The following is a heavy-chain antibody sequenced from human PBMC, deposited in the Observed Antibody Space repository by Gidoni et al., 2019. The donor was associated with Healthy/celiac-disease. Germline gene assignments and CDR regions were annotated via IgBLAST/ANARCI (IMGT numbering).Heavy chain of an antibody. D-gene: IGHD1-26*01. CDR3: ARTLEWELPRRSAFDI. CDR2: IYSSGST. Sequence: QLQLQESGPGLVKPSETLSLTCTVSGGSISSSSYYWGWIRQPPGKGLEWIGSIYSSGSTYSNPSLKSRVTISVDTSKNQFSLKLSSVTAADTAVYYCARTLEWELPRRSAFDIWGQGTMVTVSS. J-gene: IGHJ3*02. CDR1: GGSISSSSYY. V-gene: IGHV4-39*01.